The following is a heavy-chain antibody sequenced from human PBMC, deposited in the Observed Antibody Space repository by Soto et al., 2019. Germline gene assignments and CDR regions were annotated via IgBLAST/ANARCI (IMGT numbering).Heavy chain of an antibody. CDR2: INHSEST. Sequence: SETLSLTCAVYGGSFSGYYWSWIRQPPGKGLEWIGEINHSESTNYNPSLKSRVTISVDTSKNQFSLILTSVTAADTAVYYCARLGGHCSSSSCFGFYVMDVWGQGTTVTVSS. D-gene: IGHD2-2*01. CDR1: GGSFSGYY. V-gene: IGHV4-34*01. J-gene: IGHJ6*02. CDR3: ARLGGHCSSSSCFGFYVMDV.